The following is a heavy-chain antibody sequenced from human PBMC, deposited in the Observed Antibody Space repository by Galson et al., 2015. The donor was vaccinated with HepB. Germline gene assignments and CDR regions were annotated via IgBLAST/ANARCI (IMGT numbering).Heavy chain of an antibody. J-gene: IGHJ1*01. D-gene: IGHD2-21*02. CDR2: INPNSGGT. CDR1: GYTFTGYY. CDR3: ARAEVVVTAISAEYFQH. V-gene: IGHV1-2*02. Sequence: SVKVSCKASGYTFTGYYMHWVRQAPGQGLEWMGWINPNSGGTNYAQIFQGRVTMTRDTSISTAYMELSRLRSDDTAVYFCARAEVVVTAISAEYFQHWGQGTLVTVSS.